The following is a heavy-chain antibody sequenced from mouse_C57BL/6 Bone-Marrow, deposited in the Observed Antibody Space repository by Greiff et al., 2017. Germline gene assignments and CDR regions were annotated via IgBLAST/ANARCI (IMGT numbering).Heavy chain of an antibody. D-gene: IGHD2-1*01. CDR1: GFTFSSYT. CDR3: ARPHLLCGFAY. CDR2: ISGGGGNT. V-gene: IGHV5-9*01. Sequence: DVLLVESGGGLVKPGASLKLSCAASGFTFSSYTMSWVRQTPEQRLEWVATISGGGGNTYYQDSVKGRFTISRDNAKNTLYLQMSSLRSEDTALYYCARPHLLCGFAYWGQGTLVTVSA. J-gene: IGHJ3*01.